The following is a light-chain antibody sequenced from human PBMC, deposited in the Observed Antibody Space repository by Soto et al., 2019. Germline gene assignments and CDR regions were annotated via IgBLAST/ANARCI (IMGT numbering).Light chain of an antibody. J-gene: IGKJ2*01. CDR1: QSINSW. CDR3: QQYSRYPVT. Sequence: DIQMTQSPSTLSASVGDRVTMTCRASQSINSWLAWYQQKPGKAPKLLIYKASSLETGVPSRFSGSGSGTEFTLTISSLQPDDFATYYCQQYSRYPVTFGQGTKLEIK. CDR2: KAS. V-gene: IGKV1-5*03.